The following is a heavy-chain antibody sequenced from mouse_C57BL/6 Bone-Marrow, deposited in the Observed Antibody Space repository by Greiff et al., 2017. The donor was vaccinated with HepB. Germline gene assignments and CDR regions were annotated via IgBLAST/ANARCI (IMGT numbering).Heavy chain of an antibody. D-gene: IGHD2-3*01. CDR3: ARHEERKKAYDGYYVGPRLTY. CDR1: GYTFTEYT. V-gene: IGHV1-62-2*01. CDR2: FYPGSGSI. J-gene: IGHJ3*01. Sequence: VQLQQSGAELVKPGASVKLSCKASGYTFTEYTIHWVKQRSGQGLEWIGWFYPGSGSIKYNEKFKDKATLTADKSSSTVYMELSRLTSEDSAVYFCARHEERKKAYDGYYVGPRLTYWGQGTLVTVSA.